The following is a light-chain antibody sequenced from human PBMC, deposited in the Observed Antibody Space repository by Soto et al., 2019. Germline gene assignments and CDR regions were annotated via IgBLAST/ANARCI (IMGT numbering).Light chain of an antibody. J-gene: IGKJ1*01. V-gene: IGKV3-15*01. Sequence: EIVMTQSPATLSVSPGERATLSCRASQSVSSNLAWYQQKPGQAPRLLIYGASTRATGIPARFSGSGSGTEFTLTISSLQSEDFAVYYCQQYTNWPPWTFGQGTKV. CDR1: QSVSSN. CDR3: QQYTNWPPWT. CDR2: GAS.